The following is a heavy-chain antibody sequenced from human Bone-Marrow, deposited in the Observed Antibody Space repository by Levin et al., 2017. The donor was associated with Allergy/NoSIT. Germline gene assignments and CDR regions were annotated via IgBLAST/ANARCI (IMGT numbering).Heavy chain of an antibody. J-gene: IGHJ6*02. V-gene: IGHV3-30*18. CDR2: ISYDGNNK. CDR1: GFSFSYYG. D-gene: IGHD6-13*01. Sequence: GESLKISCAASGFSFSYYGIHWVRQAPGKGLEWVAFISYDGNNKYYVDSVKGRFTISRDNSKNTLYLQMNSLRSEDTAVYYCAKDEAAAGFYYYYGMDVWGQGTTVTVSS. CDR3: AKDEAAAGFYYYYGMDV.